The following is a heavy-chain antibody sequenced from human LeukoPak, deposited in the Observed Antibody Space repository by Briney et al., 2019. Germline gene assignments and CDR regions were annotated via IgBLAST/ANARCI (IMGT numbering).Heavy chain of an antibody. CDR1: GDRVSSNSAA. V-gene: IGHV6-1*01. Sequence: SQTLSLTCAISGDRVSSNSAAWNWIRQSPSRGLEWLGRTYYKSNWYNDYAVSVKSRMTINPDTSKNQFSLQLNSVTPEDTAVYYCARDAGGSGAFDYWGQGTLVTVSS. D-gene: IGHD6-19*01. J-gene: IGHJ4*02. CDR3: ARDAGGSGAFDY. CDR2: TYYKSNWYN.